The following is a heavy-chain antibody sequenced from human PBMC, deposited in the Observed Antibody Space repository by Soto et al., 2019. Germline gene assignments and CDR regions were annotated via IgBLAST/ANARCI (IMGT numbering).Heavy chain of an antibody. CDR1: GGSIIRYF. CDR2: IFYTGST. D-gene: IGHD2-21*01. J-gene: IGHJ5*02. Sequence: AETLSLTCTVSGGSIIRYFCICIRHSPWKGLEWIGYIFYTGSTTYNPSLKSRVTISIDTSKNQFSLKLSSLTAADTAVYYCAHFSDLEWFDPWGQGTLVTVSS. V-gene: IGHV4-59*01. CDR3: AHFSDLEWFDP.